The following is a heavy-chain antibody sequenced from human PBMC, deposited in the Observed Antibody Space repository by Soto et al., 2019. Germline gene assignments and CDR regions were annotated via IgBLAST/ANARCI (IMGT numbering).Heavy chain of an antibody. Sequence: QVQLVESGGGVVQPGRSLRLSCAASGFTFSSYGMHWVRQAPGKGLEWVSVISHDGSNKYYADSVKGRFTISRDNSKKTAYPQINRRRGQDTGGYYWGEGGRIAAAGHFAYGGQGTLVTVSS. J-gene: IGHJ4*02. CDR1: GFTFSSYG. D-gene: IGHD6-13*01. CDR3: GEGGRIAAAGHFAY. V-gene: IGHV3-30*18. CDR2: ISHDGSNK.